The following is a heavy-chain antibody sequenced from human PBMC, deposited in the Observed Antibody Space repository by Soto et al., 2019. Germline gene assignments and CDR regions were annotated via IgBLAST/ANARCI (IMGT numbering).Heavy chain of an antibody. CDR3: ARNGDSSDYRGWFDP. CDR1: GFTVSSNY. J-gene: IGHJ5*02. Sequence: EVQLVESGGGLVQPGGSLRLSCAASGFTVSSNYMSWVRQAPGKGLEWVSVIYSGGTTYYADSVKGRFTISRDNSKNTLYLQMNSLRAEVKAVYYCARNGDSSDYRGWFDPWGQGTLVTVSS. D-gene: IGHD3-22*01. CDR2: IYSGGTT. V-gene: IGHV3-66*01.